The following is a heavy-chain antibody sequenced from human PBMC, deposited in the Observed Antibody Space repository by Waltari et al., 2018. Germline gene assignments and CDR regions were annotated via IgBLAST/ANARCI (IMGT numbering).Heavy chain of an antibody. V-gene: IGHV4-34*02. CDR2: INHNGNR. J-gene: IGHJ6*02. Sequence: QVQLQQWGAGQLQPSETLSLTCGVSGGSFSGYYWGWIRQPPGKGLEWIGEINHNGNRNYNPALRSRVTMLIDTCRSQFSLKVNSVTAADTAVYYCVRLEDCSGPGGNCYSGDSFALDVWGQGTTVTVSS. CDR3: VRLEDCSGPGGNCYSGDSFALDV. D-gene: IGHD2-15*01. CDR1: GGSFSGYY.